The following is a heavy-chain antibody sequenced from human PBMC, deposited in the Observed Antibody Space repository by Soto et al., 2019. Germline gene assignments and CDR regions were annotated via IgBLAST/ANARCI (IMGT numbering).Heavy chain of an antibody. D-gene: IGHD2-15*01. J-gene: IGHJ5*02. Sequence: SETLSLTCAVYGGAFRGYYWSWIRQPAGKGLEWLGEINDSGSTNHNPSLKSRITISLDTSKKEISLRLSSVTAADTAVYYCARERGRYCSGESCYPFGPWGQGALVTV. V-gene: IGHV4-34*01. CDR3: ARERGRYCSGESCYPFGP. CDR1: GGAFRGYY. CDR2: INDSGST.